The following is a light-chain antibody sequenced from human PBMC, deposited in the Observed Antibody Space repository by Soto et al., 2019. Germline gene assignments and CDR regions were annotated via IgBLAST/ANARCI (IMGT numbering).Light chain of an antibody. CDR1: QGISTS. J-gene: IGKJ1*01. CDR2: SAS. CDR3: QQYYRYPWM. Sequence: IQMPQSPSSLSASVGDRVTITCRASQGISTSLGWYQQKPGKVPKSLIYSASSLQSGVPSRFSASGSGTEFTLTISDMQPDDFATYYCQQYYRYPWMFGQGTKVEIK. V-gene: IGKV1-16*01.